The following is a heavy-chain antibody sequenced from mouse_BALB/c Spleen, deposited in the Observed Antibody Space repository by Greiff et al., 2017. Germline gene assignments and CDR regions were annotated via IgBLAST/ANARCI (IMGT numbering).Heavy chain of an antibody. CDR3: ARAYYGFMDY. J-gene: IGHJ4*01. D-gene: IGHD1-2*01. CDR2: IDPENGNT. V-gene: IGHV14-1*02. Sequence: VQLKQSGAELVRPGALVKLSCKASGFNIKDYYMHWVKQRPEQGLEWIGWIDPENGNTIYDPKFQGKASITADTSSNTAYLQLSSLTSEDTAVYYCARAYYGFMDYWGQGTSVTVSS. CDR1: GFNIKDYY.